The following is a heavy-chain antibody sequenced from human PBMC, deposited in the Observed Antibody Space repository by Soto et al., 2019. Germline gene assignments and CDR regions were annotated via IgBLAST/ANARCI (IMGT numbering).Heavy chain of an antibody. D-gene: IGHD3-3*02. V-gene: IGHV1-69*12. Sequence: QVQLVQSGAEVKKPGSSVKISCKASGGTFRTNAFSWVRQAPGQGLEWMGGIIPIFPTPDYAQKFQGRVTMTAAEYTTTTYMELSSLRSEDTATYYCARDKDRQQLGGNYYYIMDVWGQGTTVTVSS. CDR2: IIPIFPTP. CDR3: ARDKDRQQLGGNYYYIMDV. J-gene: IGHJ6*02. CDR1: GGTFRTNA.